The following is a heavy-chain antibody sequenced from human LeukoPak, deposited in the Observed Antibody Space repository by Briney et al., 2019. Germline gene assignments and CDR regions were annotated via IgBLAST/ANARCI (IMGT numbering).Heavy chain of an antibody. J-gene: IGHJ4*02. CDR1: GFTFSSYG. CDR2: ISSSSSYI. Sequence: GGSLRLSCAASGFTFSSYGMHWVRQAPGKGLEWVSSISSSSSYIYYADSVKGRFTISRDNAKNSLYLQMNSLRAEDTAVYYCARDLVFLSPSRAVVTRGYNYFDYWGQGTLVTVSS. D-gene: IGHD4-23*01. V-gene: IGHV3-21*01. CDR3: ARDLVFLSPSRAVVTRGYNYFDY.